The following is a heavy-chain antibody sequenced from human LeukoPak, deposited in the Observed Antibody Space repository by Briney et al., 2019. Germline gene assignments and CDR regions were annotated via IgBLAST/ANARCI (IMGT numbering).Heavy chain of an antibody. Sequence: SETLSLTCTVSGASISGYYWSWIRQPPGKGLEWIVSIYYSGSIYYNPSLKSRVTISVDTSKNHFSLKLSSVTAADTAVYYCASDRAIAGSGTFDIWGQGTMVTVSS. J-gene: IGHJ3*02. CDR3: ASDRAIAGSGTFDI. D-gene: IGHD3-10*01. CDR1: GASISGYY. CDR2: IYYSGSI. V-gene: IGHV4-59*12.